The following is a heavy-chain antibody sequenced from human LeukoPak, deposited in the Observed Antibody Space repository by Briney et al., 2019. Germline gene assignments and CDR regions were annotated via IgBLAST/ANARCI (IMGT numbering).Heavy chain of an antibody. D-gene: IGHD6-13*01. Sequence: GGSLRLSCAASGFTFSSYSMNWVRQAPGKGLEWVSSISSSSSYIYYADSVKGRLTISRDNAKNSLYLQMNSLRAEDTAVYYCARDQVAAAGRTGNWFDPWGQGTLVTVSS. CDR2: ISSSSSYI. CDR1: GFTFSSYS. CDR3: ARDQVAAAGRTGNWFDP. J-gene: IGHJ5*02. V-gene: IGHV3-21*01.